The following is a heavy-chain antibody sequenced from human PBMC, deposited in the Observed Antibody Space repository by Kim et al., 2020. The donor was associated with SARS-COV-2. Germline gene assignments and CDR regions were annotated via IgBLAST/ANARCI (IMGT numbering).Heavy chain of an antibody. CDR2: T. Sequence: TSDADSVKGRFTSTRYNAKNTVYLQMNSLRAEDTAVYYCARSSVPYYFDYWGQGALVTVSS. D-gene: IGHD6-19*01. CDR3: ARSSVPYYFDY. J-gene: IGHJ4*02. V-gene: IGHV3-74*01.